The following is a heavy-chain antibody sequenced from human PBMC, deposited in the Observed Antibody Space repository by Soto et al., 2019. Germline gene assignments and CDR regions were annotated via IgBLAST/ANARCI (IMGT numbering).Heavy chain of an antibody. CDR2: ISYDGSNK. Sequence: GESLKISCAASGFTFSSYGMHWVRQAPGKGLEWVAVISYDGSNKYYADSVKGRFTISRDNSKNTLYLQMNSLRAEDTAVYYCAKESSSGWYSYYFDYWGQGTLVTVSS. CDR3: AKESSSGWYSYYFDY. V-gene: IGHV3-30*18. J-gene: IGHJ4*02. D-gene: IGHD6-19*01. CDR1: GFTFSSYG.